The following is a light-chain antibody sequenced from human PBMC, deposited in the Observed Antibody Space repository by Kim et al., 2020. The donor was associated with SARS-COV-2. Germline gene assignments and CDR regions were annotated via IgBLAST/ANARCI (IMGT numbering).Light chain of an antibody. CDR3: QQFDSSPSS. CDR1: QTIGNW. J-gene: IGKJ2*03. Sequence: SASVGDRVTITCRASQTIGNWLAWYQHKSGKAPKLLIYKASSLESGVPSRFSGSGSGTEFTPTISSLQPDDFATYYCQQFDSSPSSFGQGTKLEI. CDR2: KAS. V-gene: IGKV1-5*03.